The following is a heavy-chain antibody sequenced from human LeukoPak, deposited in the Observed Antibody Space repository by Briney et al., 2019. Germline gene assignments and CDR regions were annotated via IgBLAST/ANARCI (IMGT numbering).Heavy chain of an antibody. D-gene: IGHD2-8*01. CDR2: IKQDGSEK. CDR3: ARECTSGGSCYDY. V-gene: IGHV3-7*03. J-gene: IGHJ4*02. CDR1: GFTFSSYW. Sequence: GGSLRLSCAASGFTFSSYWMSWVRQAPGKGLEWVANIKQDGSEKYYVDSVKGRFTISRDNAKNSLYLQMNSLRAEDTAVYYCARECTSGGSCYDYWGQGTLVTVSS.